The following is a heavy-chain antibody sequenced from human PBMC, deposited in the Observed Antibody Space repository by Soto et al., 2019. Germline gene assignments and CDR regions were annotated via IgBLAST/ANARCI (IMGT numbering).Heavy chain of an antibody. CDR3: VSVGRLGGY. Sequence: CGSLILPCXASGCTFDSYRLRWVRQAPGKGLGWVANIKPAGSGQYSVAAVKGRFSISRDNARNSLYLQMNSLRVEDTAVYYCVSVGRLGGYWGQGALVTVSS. CDR1: GCTFDSYR. D-gene: IGHD3-16*01. V-gene: IGHV3-7*03. CDR2: IKPAGSGQ. J-gene: IGHJ4*02.